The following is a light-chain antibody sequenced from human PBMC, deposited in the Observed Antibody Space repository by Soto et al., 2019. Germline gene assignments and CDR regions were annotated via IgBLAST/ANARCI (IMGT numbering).Light chain of an antibody. CDR2: EVS. CDR1: SSDVGAYAY. J-gene: IGLJ3*02. CDR3: SSFTSSSTLE. Sequence: QSALTQPASVSGSPGQSITISCTGTSSDVGAYAYVSWYQQHPGTAPKLMIYEVSNRPSGVSNRFSGSKSGNTASLTISGLQAEDEGDYYCSSFTSSSTLEFGGGTQLTVL. V-gene: IGLV2-14*01.